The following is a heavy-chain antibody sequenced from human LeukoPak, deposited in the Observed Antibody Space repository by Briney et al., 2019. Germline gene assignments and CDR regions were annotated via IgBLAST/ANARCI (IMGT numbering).Heavy chain of an antibody. Sequence: GGSLRLSCAASGFTFDDYGMSWVRQAPGKGLEWVSGINWNGGSTGYADSVKGRFTISRDNSKNTLYLQMNSLRVEDTAVYYCARDGDTSGYSDWGQGTLVTVSS. J-gene: IGHJ4*02. CDR1: GFTFDDYG. CDR3: ARDGDTSGYSD. CDR2: INWNGGST. D-gene: IGHD3-22*01. V-gene: IGHV3-20*04.